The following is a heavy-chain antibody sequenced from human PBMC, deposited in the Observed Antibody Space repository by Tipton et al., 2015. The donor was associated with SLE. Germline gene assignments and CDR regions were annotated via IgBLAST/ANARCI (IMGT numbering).Heavy chain of an antibody. D-gene: IGHD2-2*01. Sequence: TLSLTCTVSGGPMTSGDYYWSWIRQPAGKGLEWIGRIYTSGSTNYNPSLKSRVTISVDTSKNQFSLKLSSVTAADTAVYYCARERAIVVVPAAPTYMDVWGKGTTVTVSS. V-gene: IGHV4-61*02. CDR1: GGPMTSGDYY. CDR3: ARERAIVVVPAAPTYMDV. CDR2: IYTSGST. J-gene: IGHJ6*03.